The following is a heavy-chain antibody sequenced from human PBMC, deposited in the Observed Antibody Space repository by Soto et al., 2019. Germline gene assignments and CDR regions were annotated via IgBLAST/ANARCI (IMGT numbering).Heavy chain of an antibody. D-gene: IGHD3-22*01. J-gene: IGHJ4*02. CDR2: ISGSGGST. CDR3: AREGPITMIVVVIKGYYFDY. V-gene: IGHV3-23*01. Sequence: GGSLRLSCAASGFTFSSYAMSWVRQAPGKGLEWVSAISGSGGSTYYADSVKGRFTISRDNSKNTLYLQMNSLRAEDTAVYYCAREGPITMIVVVIKGYYFDYWGQGTLVTVSS. CDR1: GFTFSSYA.